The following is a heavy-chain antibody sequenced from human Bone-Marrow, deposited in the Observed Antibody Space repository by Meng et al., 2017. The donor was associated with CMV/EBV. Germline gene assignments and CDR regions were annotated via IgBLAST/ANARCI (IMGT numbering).Heavy chain of an antibody. CDR2: ISDDGSII. D-gene: IGHD3-3*01. CDR3: ARDPTHFGVDIDY. Sequence: GGSLRLSCAASGFTFSNYPMHWVRQAPGKGLEWVTVISDDGSIIDYADSVKGRFTISRDNSKNTLYLLMNTLRAEDTAVYYCARDPTHFGVDIDYWGQGTLVTVSS. CDR1: GFTFSNYP. J-gene: IGHJ4*02. V-gene: IGHV3-30-3*01.